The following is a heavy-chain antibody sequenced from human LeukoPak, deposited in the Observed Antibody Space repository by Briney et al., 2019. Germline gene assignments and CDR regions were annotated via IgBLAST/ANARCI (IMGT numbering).Heavy chain of an antibody. CDR3: ARVVGRPPLYYGMDV. V-gene: IGHV1-8*01. Sequence: ASVKVSCKASGYIFTSCDIHWVRQATGQGLEWMGWMNPDNGNTGYAQKFQGRVIMTRDTFTGTAYMELSSLRSEDTAVYYCARVVGRPPLYYGMDVWGQGTTVTVSS. D-gene: IGHD3-16*01. J-gene: IGHJ6*02. CDR2: MNPDNGNT. CDR1: GYIFTSCD.